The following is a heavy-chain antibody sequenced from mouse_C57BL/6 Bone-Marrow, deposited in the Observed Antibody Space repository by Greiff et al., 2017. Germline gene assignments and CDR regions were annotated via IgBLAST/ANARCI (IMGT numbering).Heavy chain of an antibody. CDR2: ISSGSSTI. D-gene: IGHD1-1*01. J-gene: IGHJ2*01. CDR1: GFTFSDYG. V-gene: IGHV5-17*01. Sequence: EVQRVESGGGLVKPGGSLKLSCAASGFTFSDYGMHWVRQAPEKGLEWVAYISSGSSTIYYADTVKGRFTISRDNAKNTLFLQMTSLRSEDTAMYYCARWNTTVVASYYFDYWGQGTTLTVSS. CDR3: ARWNTTVVASYYFDY.